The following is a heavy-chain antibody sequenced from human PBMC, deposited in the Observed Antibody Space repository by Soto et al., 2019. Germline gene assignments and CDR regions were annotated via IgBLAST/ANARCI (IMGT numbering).Heavy chain of an antibody. J-gene: IGHJ4*02. D-gene: IGHD3-22*01. Sequence: QVQLVQSGAEVKKPGSSVKVSCKASGGTFSSYAISWVRQAPGQGLEWMGGIIPILGTANYAQKFQGRVTITADKSTSTDDMELSSLRAEDTAVYYCARVFDSLPVSGYYSYWGQGNLVTVSS. CDR3: ARVFDSLPVSGYYSY. V-gene: IGHV1-69*06. CDR2: IIPILGTA. CDR1: GGTFSSYA.